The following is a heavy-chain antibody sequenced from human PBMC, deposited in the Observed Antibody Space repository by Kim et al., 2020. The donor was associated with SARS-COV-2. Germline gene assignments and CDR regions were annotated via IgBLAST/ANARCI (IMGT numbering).Heavy chain of an antibody. Sequence: PSSPGQVTISADKSISTAYLQWSSLKASDTAMYYCARHVGYYDSSGDFDYWGQGTLVTVSS. CDR3: ARHVGYYDSSGDFDY. J-gene: IGHJ4*02. V-gene: IGHV5-51*01. D-gene: IGHD3-22*01.